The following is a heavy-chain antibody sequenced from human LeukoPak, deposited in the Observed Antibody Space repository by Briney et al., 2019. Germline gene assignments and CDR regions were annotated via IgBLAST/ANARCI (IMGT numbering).Heavy chain of an antibody. V-gene: IGHV1-2*02. CDR3: ATDRHYYDSSVYSVH. J-gene: IGHJ4*02. CDR1: GYTFTGYY. Sequence: ASVKVSCKASGYTFTGYYMHWVRQAPGQGLEWMGWINPNSGGTNYAQKFQGRVTMTRDTSISTAYMELSRLRSDDTAVYYCATDRHYYDSSVYSVHWGQGTLVTVSS. CDR2: INPNSGGT. D-gene: IGHD3-22*01.